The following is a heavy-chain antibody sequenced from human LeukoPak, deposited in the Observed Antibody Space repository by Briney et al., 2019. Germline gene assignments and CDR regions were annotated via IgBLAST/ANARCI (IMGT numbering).Heavy chain of an antibody. CDR1: GFTFSSYG. CDR2: ISYDGSNK. Sequence: QPGRSLRLSCAASGFTFSSYGMHWVRQAPGKGLEWVAVISYDGSNKYYADSVKGRFTISRDNSKNSLYLQMNSLRAEDTAVYYCARDAGEIDYWGQGTLVTVSS. J-gene: IGHJ4*02. D-gene: IGHD3-16*01. V-gene: IGHV3-30*03. CDR3: ARDAGEIDY.